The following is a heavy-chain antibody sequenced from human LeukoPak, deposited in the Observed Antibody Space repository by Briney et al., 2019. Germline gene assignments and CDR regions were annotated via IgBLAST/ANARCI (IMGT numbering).Heavy chain of an antibody. Sequence: SETLSLTCTVSGGSISSGGYYWSWIRQHPGKGLEWIGYIYYSGSTYYNPSLKSRVTISVDTSKNQFSLKLSSVTAADTAVYYCARTRSKPYYYYYMDVWGKGTTVTVSS. CDR2: IYYSGST. CDR3: ARTRSKPYYYYYMDV. J-gene: IGHJ6*03. CDR1: GGSISSGGYY. D-gene: IGHD1-14*01. V-gene: IGHV4-31*03.